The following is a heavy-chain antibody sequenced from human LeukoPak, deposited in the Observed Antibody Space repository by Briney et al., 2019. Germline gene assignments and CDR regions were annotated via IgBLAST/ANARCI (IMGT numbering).Heavy chain of an antibody. J-gene: IGHJ6*02. Sequence: SETLSLTCTVSGGSITTYYWSWIRQPPGKGLEWIGYVFYSRGTMYNPSLQSRVTISIDTSKSQVSLKVNPVTAADTAVYYCARHDDIGIFRNGLDVWGQGTTVTVSS. D-gene: IGHD1-1*01. CDR3: ARHDDIGIFRNGLDV. CDR1: GGSITTYY. CDR2: VFYSRGT. V-gene: IGHV4-59*08.